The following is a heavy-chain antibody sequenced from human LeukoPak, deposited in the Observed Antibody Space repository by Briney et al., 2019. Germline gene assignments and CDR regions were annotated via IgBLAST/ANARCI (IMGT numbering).Heavy chain of an antibody. CDR1: GFTFSSYS. Sequence: PGGSLRLSCAASGFTFSSYSMNWVRQAPGKGLEWVSSISSSSIYIYYADSVKGRFTISRDNAKNSLYLQMNSLRAEDTAVYYCATGVVPAATSFDYWGQGTLVTVSS. J-gene: IGHJ4*02. CDR2: ISSSSIYI. CDR3: ATGVVPAATSFDY. V-gene: IGHV3-21*01. D-gene: IGHD2-2*01.